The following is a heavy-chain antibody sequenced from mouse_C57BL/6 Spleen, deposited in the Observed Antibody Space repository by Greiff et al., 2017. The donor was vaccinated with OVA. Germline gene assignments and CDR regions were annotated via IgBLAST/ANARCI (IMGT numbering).Heavy chain of an antibody. Sequence: EVQLVESGGGLVQPGGSMKLSCVASGFTFSNYWMNWVRQSPEKGLEWVAQIRLKSDNYATHYAESVKGRFTISRDDSKSSVYLQMNNLRAEDTGIYYCTVVYYYGSSFDVWGTGTTVTVSS. CDR1: GFTFSNYW. CDR2: IRLKSDNYAT. V-gene: IGHV6-3*01. D-gene: IGHD1-1*01. J-gene: IGHJ1*03. CDR3: TVVYYYGSSFDV.